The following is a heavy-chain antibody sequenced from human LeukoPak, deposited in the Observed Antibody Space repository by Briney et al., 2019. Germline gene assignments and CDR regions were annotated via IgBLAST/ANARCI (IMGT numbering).Heavy chain of an antibody. V-gene: IGHV4-59*08. CDR2: IYYSGST. Sequence: SETLSLTCTVSGGSISSYYWSWIRQPPGKGLEWIGYIYYSGSTNYNLSLKSRVTISVDTSKNQFSLKLSSVTAADTAVYYCARHPFGGDYSAFDIWGQGTMVTVSS. CDR1: GGSISSYY. J-gene: IGHJ3*02. D-gene: IGHD4-17*01. CDR3: ARHPFGGDYSAFDI.